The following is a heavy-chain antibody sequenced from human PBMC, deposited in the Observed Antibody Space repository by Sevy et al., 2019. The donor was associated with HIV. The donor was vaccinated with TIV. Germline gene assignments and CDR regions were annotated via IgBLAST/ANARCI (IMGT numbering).Heavy chain of an antibody. CDR3: ARSPPVVVVPGAPSWFDP. J-gene: IGHJ5*02. D-gene: IGHD2-2*01. Sequence: SETLSLTCAVHDGSFSGYYWNWIRQLPGKGLEWIGEINETGITYYNPSLKSRVTITVDTSKKQFSLKLNSVTAADTAVYFCARSPPVVVVPGAPSWFDPWGQGTLVTVSS. CDR1: DGSFSGYY. CDR2: INETGIT. V-gene: IGHV4-34*01.